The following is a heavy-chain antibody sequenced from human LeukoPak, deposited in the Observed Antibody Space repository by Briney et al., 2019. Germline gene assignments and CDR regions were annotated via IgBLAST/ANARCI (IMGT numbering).Heavy chain of an antibody. V-gene: IGHV3-21*01. Sequence: GGSLRLSCAASGFTFSGYIMNWVRQAPGKGLEWVSYISSSSSYIYYADSVKGRFTISRDNAKNSLYLQMNSLRAEDTAVYYCAREVVSWAFDYWGQGTLVTVSS. D-gene: IGHD6-13*01. CDR2: ISSSSSYI. CDR3: AREVVSWAFDY. CDR1: GFTFSGYI. J-gene: IGHJ4*02.